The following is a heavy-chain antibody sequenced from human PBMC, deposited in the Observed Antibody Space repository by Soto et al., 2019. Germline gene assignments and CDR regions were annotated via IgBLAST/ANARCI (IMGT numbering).Heavy chain of an antibody. CDR2: INPKSGGT. D-gene: IGHD2-8*01. CDR1: GYSFTDYH. Sequence: ASVKVSCKASGYSFTDYHIHWVRQAPGQGLEWLGRINPKSGGTSTAQKFQGWVTMTRDRSISAVYMELTRLRSDDTAVYFCARGHSTDCSNGVCSFFYNHEMDVWGQGTTVTVSS. CDR3: ARGHSTDCSNGVCSFFYNHEMDV. J-gene: IGHJ6*02. V-gene: IGHV1-2*04.